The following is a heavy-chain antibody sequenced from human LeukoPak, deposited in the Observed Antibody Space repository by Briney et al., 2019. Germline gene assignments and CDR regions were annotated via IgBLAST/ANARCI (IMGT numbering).Heavy chain of an antibody. CDR3: ARAMNKGIVGATSAFDI. CDR2: IPGSSSPQ. V-gene: IGHV3-23*01. J-gene: IGHJ3*02. Sequence: GGSLRLSCTASGFTFGSYTMSWVRQAPGKGLEWVSSIPGSSSPQYYVDSVKGRFTSSRDNSKNTLYLHLTSLRAEDTAVYYCARAMNKGIVGATSAFDIWGQGTMVTVSS. D-gene: IGHD1-26*01. CDR1: GFTFGSYT.